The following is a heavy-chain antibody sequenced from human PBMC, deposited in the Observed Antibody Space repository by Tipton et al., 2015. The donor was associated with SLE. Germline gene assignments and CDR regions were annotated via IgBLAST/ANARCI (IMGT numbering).Heavy chain of an antibody. CDR3: ARQLPYYYYGMDV. Sequence: TLSLTCTVSGGSISSHYWSWIRQPPGKGLEWIGYIYYSGSTNYNPSLKSRVTISVDTSKNQFSLKLSSVTAADTAVYYCARQLPYYYYGMDVWGQGTTVTVSS. V-gene: IGHV4-59*08. J-gene: IGHJ6*02. CDR2: IYYSGST. CDR1: GGSISSHY. D-gene: IGHD2-15*01.